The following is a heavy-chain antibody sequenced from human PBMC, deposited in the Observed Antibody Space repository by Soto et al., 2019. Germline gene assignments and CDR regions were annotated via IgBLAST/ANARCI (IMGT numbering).Heavy chain of an antibody. J-gene: IGHJ4*02. Sequence: QVQMQESSPGLVKPSQTLSLTSTVSGGSISSGDYYWSWIRQPPGKRLEWIGYIYYSGSTYYNPSLKSRVTISVDTSKNQFSLKLSSVTAADTAVYYCARVVGSSGYYWLFDYWGQGTLVTVSS. CDR3: ARVVGSSGYYWLFDY. V-gene: IGHV4-30-4*01. CDR2: IYYSGST. CDR1: GGSISSGDYY. D-gene: IGHD3-22*01.